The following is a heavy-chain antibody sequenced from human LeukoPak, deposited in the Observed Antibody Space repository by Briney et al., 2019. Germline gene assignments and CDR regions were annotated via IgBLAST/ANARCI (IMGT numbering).Heavy chain of an antibody. D-gene: IGHD2-2*01. J-gene: IGHJ4*02. CDR2: IYTSGST. V-gene: IGHV4-4*07. CDR3: ARGCTSCYEGFDY. CDR1: GGSISSYD. Sequence: PSETLSLTCTVSGGSISSYDWSWIRQPAGKGLDWIGRIYTSGSTNYNPSLKSRVTMSVDTSKNQFSLKLSSVTAADTAVYYCARGCTSCYEGFDYWGQGTLVTVSS.